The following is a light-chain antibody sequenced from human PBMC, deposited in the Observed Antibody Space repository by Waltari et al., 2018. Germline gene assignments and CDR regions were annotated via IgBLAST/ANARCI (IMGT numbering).Light chain of an antibody. CDR2: GAS. V-gene: IGKV4-1*01. J-gene: IGKJ1*01. CDR3: HQYFSPHWT. CDR1: QSVLYSSNNKNY. Sequence: DIVMTQSPDSLAVSLGERATFNCKSSQSVLYSSNNKNYLAWYQQKPGQPPKLLIYGASTRESGVPDRFSGSGSGTDFTLTISSLQAEDVAVYYCHQYFSPHWTFGQGTKVEIK.